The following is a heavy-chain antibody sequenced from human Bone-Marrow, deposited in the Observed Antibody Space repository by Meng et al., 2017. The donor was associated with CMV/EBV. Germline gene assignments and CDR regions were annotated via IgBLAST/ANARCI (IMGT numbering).Heavy chain of an antibody. CDR3: ARRDCIGGRCYFDY. Sequence: KASGYSFTSYYIHWVGQAPGQGLEWVGVIDPSSGSTSYEEKFQDRVTMTGDTSTSTVYMELSSLRPEDTAVYYCARRDCIGGRCYFDYWGQGTLVTVSS. CDR1: GYSFTSYY. J-gene: IGHJ4*02. V-gene: IGHV1-46*01. D-gene: IGHD2-15*01. CDR2: IDPSSGST.